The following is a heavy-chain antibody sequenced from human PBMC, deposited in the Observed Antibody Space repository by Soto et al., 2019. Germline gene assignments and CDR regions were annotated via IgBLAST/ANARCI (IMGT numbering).Heavy chain of an antibody. D-gene: IGHD6-19*01. CDR2: FDSGGST. V-gene: IGHV3-53*01. J-gene: IGHJ4*02. CDR1: GFTVSGSY. CDR3: ARGRGWCDY. Sequence: EVQLVQSGGGLIQPGGSLRLSCAASGFTVSGSYLSLVRQAPGKGLEWVSSFDSGGSTYYADSVKGRFTIARDNSKNTLHLQMHSLRAEDTAVYYCARGRGWCDYWGQGTLVTVSS.